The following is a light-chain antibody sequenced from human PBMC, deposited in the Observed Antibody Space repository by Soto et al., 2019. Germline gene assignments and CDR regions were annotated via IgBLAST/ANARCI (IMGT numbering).Light chain of an antibody. CDR1: PSVGGNS. CDR3: QQYQNSPRT. CDR2: DTS. J-gene: IGKJ1*01. V-gene: IGKV3-20*01. Sequence: ETVLTQSPGTLSLSQGERATVSCRASPSVGGNSLAWYQQRPGQAPRLLIYDTSKRATSIPDRFSGSGSGTDITLTISTLAPADFAVYYWQQYQNSPRTCGKGTKVEIK.